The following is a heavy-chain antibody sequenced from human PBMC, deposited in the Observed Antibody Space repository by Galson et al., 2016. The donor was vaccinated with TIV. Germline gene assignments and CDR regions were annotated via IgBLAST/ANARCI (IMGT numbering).Heavy chain of an antibody. CDR2: IDWEDDK. J-gene: IGHJ4*02. V-gene: IGHV2-70*11. CDR3: ARSSGLSLED. D-gene: IGHD3-22*01. CDR1: GFSLTTPGMC. Sequence: PALVKPTQTLTLTCTFSGFSLTTPGMCVSWIRQPPGKALEWLARIDWEDDKYYSTSLKTRLTISKDTSNNQVVLKMTNLDPADTATYYCARSSGLSLEDLGRGTLVTGSS.